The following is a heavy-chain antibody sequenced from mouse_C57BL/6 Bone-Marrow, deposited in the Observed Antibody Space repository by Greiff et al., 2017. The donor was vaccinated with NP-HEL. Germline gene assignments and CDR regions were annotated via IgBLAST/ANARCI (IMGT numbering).Heavy chain of an antibody. V-gene: IGHV1-64*01. Sequence: VQLQQPGAELVKPGASVKLSCKASGYTFTSYWMHWVKQRPGQGLEWIGMIHPNSGSTNYNEKFKSKATLTVDKSSSTAYMQLSSLTSEDSAVYYCARDTYYYGSSLYYAMDYWGQGTSVTVSS. D-gene: IGHD1-1*01. CDR3: ARDTYYYGSSLYYAMDY. CDR2: IHPNSGST. CDR1: GYTFTSYW. J-gene: IGHJ4*01.